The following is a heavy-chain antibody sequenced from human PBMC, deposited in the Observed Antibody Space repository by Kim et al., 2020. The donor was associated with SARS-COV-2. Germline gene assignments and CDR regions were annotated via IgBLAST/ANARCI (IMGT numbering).Heavy chain of an antibody. CDR1: GFPFSGYG. V-gene: IGHV3-30*18. Sequence: GGSLRLSCAASGFPFSGYGMHWVRQAPGKGLEWVAVISYDGSDRYYADSVKGRFTISRDNSKNTLYLQLNSLRAEDTAVYYCVKDFSAYGGNPGGSWGQGTMVAVSS. J-gene: IGHJ5*02. CDR2: ISYDGSDR. D-gene: IGHD4-17*01. CDR3: VKDFSAYGGNPGGS.